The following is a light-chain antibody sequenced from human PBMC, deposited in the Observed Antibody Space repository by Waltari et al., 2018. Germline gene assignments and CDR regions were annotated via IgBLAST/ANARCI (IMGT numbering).Light chain of an antibody. CDR3: QQYNNYPYT. CDR2: KAS. Sequence: DIQMTQSPSTLSASVGDRVTITCRASQSLSTWLAWYQQKPGKAPKVLIYKASSLESGVPSRFSGSGSGIEFTLTISSLQPDDFATYYCQQYNNYPYTFGQGTKLEIK. CDR1: QSLSTW. V-gene: IGKV1-5*03. J-gene: IGKJ2*01.